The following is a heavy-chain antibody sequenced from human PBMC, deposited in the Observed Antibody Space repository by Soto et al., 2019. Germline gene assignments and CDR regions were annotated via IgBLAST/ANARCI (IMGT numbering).Heavy chain of an antibody. CDR1: GGSISGYH. Sequence: QVQLQESGPGLVKPSETVSVTCTVSGGSISGYHWSWIRQPLGNGLEWIGYIYYSGSTNYNPSRRSRVTISIDTSKNHFSLKLSSVTAADPAVYYCARRLCSGDSCYSSLDYWGQGTLVTVSS. V-gene: IGHV4-59*01. D-gene: IGHD2-15*01. J-gene: IGHJ4*02. CDR2: IYYSGST. CDR3: ARRLCSGDSCYSSLDY.